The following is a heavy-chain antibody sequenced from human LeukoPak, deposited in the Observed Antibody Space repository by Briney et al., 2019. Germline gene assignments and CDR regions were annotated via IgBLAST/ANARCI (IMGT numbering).Heavy chain of an antibody. CDR3: ARYVPVRTGTTRASFDY. CDR2: ISTSGGST. J-gene: IGHJ4*02. Sequence: GGSLRLSCAASGFTFSSYAMSWVRQAPGKGLEWVSTISTSGGSTYYADSVKGRFTISRDNSKNTLYLQMNSLRAEDTAVYYCARYVPVRTGTTRASFDYWGLGTLVTVSS. CDR1: GFTFSSYA. D-gene: IGHD1-1*01. V-gene: IGHV3-23*01.